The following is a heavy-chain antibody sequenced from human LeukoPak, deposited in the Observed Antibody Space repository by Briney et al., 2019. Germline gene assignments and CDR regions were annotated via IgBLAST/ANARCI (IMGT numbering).Heavy chain of an antibody. J-gene: IGHJ5*02. D-gene: IGHD5-18*01. CDR1: GYTFTSYA. CDR3: ARDSDRGYSYGYWFDP. Sequence: ASVKVSCKASGYTFTSYAMHWVRQAPGQRLEWMGCINAGNGNTKYSQKFQGRVTITRDTSASTAYMELSSLRSEDTAVYYCARDSDRGYSYGYWFDPWGQGTLVTVSS. V-gene: IGHV1-3*01. CDR2: INAGNGNT.